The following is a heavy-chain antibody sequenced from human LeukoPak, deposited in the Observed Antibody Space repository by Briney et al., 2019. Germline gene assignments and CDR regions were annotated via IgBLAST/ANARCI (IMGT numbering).Heavy chain of an antibody. D-gene: IGHD3-10*01. Sequence: SETLSLTCTVSGDSISSYYWNWIRQPPGKGLEWIGYGHYTGSTNHNPSLKSRVTFSVDTSKNQFPLKLTSVTAADTAVYYCARWGETSALRVHAFDIWGQGTMVTVSS. V-gene: IGHV4-59*01. CDR1: GDSISSYY. CDR2: GHYTGST. CDR3: ARWGETSALRVHAFDI. J-gene: IGHJ3*02.